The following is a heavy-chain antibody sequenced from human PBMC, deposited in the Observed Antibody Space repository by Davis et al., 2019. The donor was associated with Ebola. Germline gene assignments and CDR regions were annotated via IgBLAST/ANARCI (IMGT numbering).Heavy chain of an antibody. CDR1: GFTVSSHY. J-gene: IGHJ4*02. D-gene: IGHD3-22*01. CDR2: IHYSGNT. CDR3: ARLQYYYDSSGYHIGGFDY. Sequence: ESLKISCAASGFTVSSHYMSWVRQSPGKGLEWIGSIHYSGNTYYNPSLKSRVTILVDTSKNQFSLKLNSVTAADTAVYYCARLQYYYDSSGYHIGGFDYWGQGTLVTVSS. V-gene: IGHV4-38-2*01.